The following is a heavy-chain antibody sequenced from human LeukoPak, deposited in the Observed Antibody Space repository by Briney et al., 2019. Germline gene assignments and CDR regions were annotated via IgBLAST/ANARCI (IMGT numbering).Heavy chain of an antibody. V-gene: IGHV1-69*13. CDR2: IIPIFGTA. CDR1: GYTFTDYY. CDR3: AREGLYGSGSYPGYYYYGMDV. D-gene: IGHD3-10*01. J-gene: IGHJ6*02. Sequence: ASVKVSCKASGYTFTDYYFHWVRQAPGQGLEWMGGIIPIFGTANYAQKFQGRVTITADESTSTAYMELSSLRSEDTAVYYCAREGLYGSGSYPGYYYYGMDVWGQGTTVTVSS.